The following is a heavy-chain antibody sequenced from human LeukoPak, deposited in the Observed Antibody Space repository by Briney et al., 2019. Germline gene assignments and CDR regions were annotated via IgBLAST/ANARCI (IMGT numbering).Heavy chain of an antibody. CDR2: INHSGSS. J-gene: IGHJ6*03. V-gene: IGHV4-34*01. CDR3: ARVGDLFGAHRVRGLPPDYYYMDV. D-gene: IGHD3-10*01. CDR1: GVSITDYF. Sequence: SETLSLTCALSGVSITDYFYNWVRQPPGKGLEWIGEINHSGSSTYNPSLKSLVIISVDTSKNQFSLKLSLVTAADTAVYDCARVGDLFGAHRVRGLPPDYYYMDVWGKGTTVTVSS.